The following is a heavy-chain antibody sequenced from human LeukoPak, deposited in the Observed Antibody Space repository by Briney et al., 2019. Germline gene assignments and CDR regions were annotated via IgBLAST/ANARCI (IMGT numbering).Heavy chain of an antibody. Sequence: GGSLRLSCEGSGFTFSSQWVHWVRQVPGKGLLWVSHIKSDGNGIEYEDAVKGRFTISRDNSKNTLYLRMNSLRAEDTAVDYCPKEVEVSPGPDYWGQGTLVTVSS. D-gene: IGHD2-15*01. CDR1: GFTFSSQW. V-gene: IGHV3-74*03. J-gene: IGHJ4*02. CDR2: IKSDGNGI. CDR3: PKEVEVSPGPDY.